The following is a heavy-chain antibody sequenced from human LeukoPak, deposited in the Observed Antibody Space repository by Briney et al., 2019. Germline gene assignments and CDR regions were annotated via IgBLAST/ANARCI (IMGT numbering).Heavy chain of an antibody. CDR2: IKQDGSEK. J-gene: IGHJ4*02. CDR1: GFTFSSYG. Sequence: PGGSLRLSCAASGFTFSSYGMHWVRQAPGEGLEWVANIKQDGSEKYYVDSVKGRFTISRDNAKNSLYLQMNSLRAEDTAVYYCARDKNYYDSSGYFYWGQGTLVTVSS. V-gene: IGHV3-7*01. D-gene: IGHD3-22*01. CDR3: ARDKNYYDSSGYFY.